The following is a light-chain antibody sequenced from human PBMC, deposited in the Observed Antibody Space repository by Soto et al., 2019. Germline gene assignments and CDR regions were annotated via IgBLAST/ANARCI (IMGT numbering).Light chain of an antibody. V-gene: IGLV2-8*01. CDR3: SSYAGSNNVV. J-gene: IGLJ2*01. CDR2: DVI. Sequence: QSVLTQPPSASGSPGQSVTISCTGTSSDVGAYNYVSWYQRHPGKAPKLIIYDVIKRPSGVPDRFSGSKSGNTASLTVSGLQAEDEADYYCSSYAGSNNVVFGGGTKLTVL. CDR1: SSDVGAYNY.